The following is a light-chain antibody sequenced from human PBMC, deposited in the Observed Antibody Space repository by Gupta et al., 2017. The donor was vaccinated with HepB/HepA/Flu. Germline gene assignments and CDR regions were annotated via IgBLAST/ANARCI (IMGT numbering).Light chain of an antibody. J-gene: IGKJ3*01. CDR2: WAS. Sequence: DIEMTQSPDSLAVSLGERATINCKSSQSLLYSSNNKNYLAWYQQKPGQPPKLLIYWASTRESGVTDRFRGSGSGKNFTLTITSLLVEDVAVYYCQQYYSEVTFGHGTKVDIK. CDR1: QSLLYSSNNKNY. CDR3: QQYYSEVT. V-gene: IGKV4-1*01.